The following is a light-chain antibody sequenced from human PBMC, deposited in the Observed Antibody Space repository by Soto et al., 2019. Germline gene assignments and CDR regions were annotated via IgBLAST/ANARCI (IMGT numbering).Light chain of an antibody. CDR2: EGS. CDR1: SSDVGSYNL. CDR3: QSYDNTLSGWV. J-gene: IGLJ3*02. V-gene: IGLV2-23*01. Sequence: QSALTQPASVSGSPGQSITISCTGTSSDVGSYNLVSWYQQHPGKAPKLMIYEGSKRPSGVSNRFSGSKSGNTASLTISGLQAEDEADYYCQSYDNTLSGWVFGGGTQLTVL.